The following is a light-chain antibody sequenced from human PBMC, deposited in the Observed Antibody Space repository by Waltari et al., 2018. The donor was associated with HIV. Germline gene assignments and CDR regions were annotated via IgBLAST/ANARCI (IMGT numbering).Light chain of an antibody. V-gene: IGLV3-1*01. CDR3: QAWDGSTAI. Sequence: SYELTQPLSVSVSPGQTASITCYGDKLGDKYICWYQQRPGQSPVLVIYQHNKRPSGIPERFSGSNSENTATLTISGTQAMDEADYYCQAWDGSTAIFGGRTKLTVL. CDR1: KLGDKY. CDR2: QHN. J-gene: IGLJ2*01.